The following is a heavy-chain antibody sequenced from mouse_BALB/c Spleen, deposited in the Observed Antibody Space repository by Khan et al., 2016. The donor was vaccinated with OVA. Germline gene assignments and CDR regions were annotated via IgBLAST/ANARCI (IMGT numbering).Heavy chain of an antibody. Sequence: EVELVEPGGGLLQPGGSRKLSCAASGFTFSSYGMHWVRQAPEKGLEWVAYISGDSSTIYYADTVKGRFTISRDNPKNTLFLQMTSLMSEDTARYYCATSYFYGYYFDYWGPGTTLTVSS. D-gene: IGHD1-1*01. J-gene: IGHJ2*01. V-gene: IGHV5-17*02. CDR2: ISGDSSTI. CDR3: ATSYFYGYYFDY. CDR1: GFTFSSYG.